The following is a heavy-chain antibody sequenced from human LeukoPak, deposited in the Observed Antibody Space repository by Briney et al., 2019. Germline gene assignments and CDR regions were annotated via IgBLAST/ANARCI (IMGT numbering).Heavy chain of an antibody. J-gene: IGHJ4*02. V-gene: IGHV3-23*01. D-gene: IGHD2-2*01. CDR3: AKAVVVVPAATPFDY. Sequence: PGGSLRLSCAASGFAFSSYATGWGRRGPGKGLGWGSAISGSGGSTYSADPAKGRFPFPRANSKTTLYLQMTSLRPWDTAVYYCAKAVVVVPAATPFDYWGQGTLVTVSS. CDR1: GFAFSSYA. CDR2: ISGSGGST.